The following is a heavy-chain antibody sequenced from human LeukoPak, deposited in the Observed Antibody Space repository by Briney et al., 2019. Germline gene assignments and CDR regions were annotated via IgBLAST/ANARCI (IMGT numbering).Heavy chain of an antibody. Sequence: GGSLRLSCAASGFTFTKYGMHWVRQAPGKGLEWVALLWYDGANKNYADSVKGRFTISRDNSKNTVYLQMTSLRAEDTALYFCARDPSGSWNDVGTFDSWGQGTLVGVSS. CDR3: ARDPSGSWNDVGTFDS. J-gene: IGHJ4*02. V-gene: IGHV3-33*01. CDR1: GFTFTKYG. CDR2: LWYDGANK. D-gene: IGHD1-1*01.